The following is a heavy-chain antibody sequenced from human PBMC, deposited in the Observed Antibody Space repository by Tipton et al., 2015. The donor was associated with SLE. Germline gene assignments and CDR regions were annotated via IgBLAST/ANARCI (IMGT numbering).Heavy chain of an antibody. Sequence: GSLRLSCAASGFTFSSYALHWVRQAPGKGLEWVALIYSGGSIFYADSVKGRSTISRDNSKNTLYLEMSSLTPEDTALYYCAKDPRRATIRGYYGLDVWGQGTTVTVSS. CDR1: GFTFSSYA. D-gene: IGHD5-24*01. CDR3: AKDPRRATIRGYYGLDV. CDR2: IYSGGSI. J-gene: IGHJ6*02. V-gene: IGHV3-23*03.